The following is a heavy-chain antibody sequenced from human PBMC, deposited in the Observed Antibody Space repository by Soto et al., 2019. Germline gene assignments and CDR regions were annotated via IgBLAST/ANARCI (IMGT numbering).Heavy chain of an antibody. V-gene: IGHV4-30-2*01. Sequence: SETLSLTCSVSGGSISSGGYHWSWIRQHPGKGLEWIGYIYHSGSTYYNPSLKSRVTISVDRSKNQFSLKLSSVTAADTAVYYCAGDTAMAYYFDYWGQGTLVTVSS. CDR3: AGDTAMAYYFDY. CDR2: IYHSGST. D-gene: IGHD5-18*01. J-gene: IGHJ4*02. CDR1: GGSISSGGYH.